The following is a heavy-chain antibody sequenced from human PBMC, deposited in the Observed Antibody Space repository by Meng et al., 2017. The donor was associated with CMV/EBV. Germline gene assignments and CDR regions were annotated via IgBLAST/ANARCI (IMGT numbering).Heavy chain of an antibody. Sequence: GHRQEPGPGLGNPSATLSLASTVSGGFISSYYWSWIRQPAGKGLGWIGRIYTSGSTNYNPSLKSRVTMSVDTSKNQFSLKLSSVTAADTAVYYCARDLMNCSSTSCANWFDPWGQGTLVTVSS. V-gene: IGHV4-4*07. CDR3: ARDLMNCSSTSCANWFDP. D-gene: IGHD2-2*01. J-gene: IGHJ5*02. CDR1: GGFISSYY. CDR2: IYTSGST.